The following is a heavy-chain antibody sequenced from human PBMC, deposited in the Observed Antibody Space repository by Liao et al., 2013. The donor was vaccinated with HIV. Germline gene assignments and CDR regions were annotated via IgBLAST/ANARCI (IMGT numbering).Heavy chain of an antibody. J-gene: IGHJ3*02. CDR2: IYHTGTT. CDR3: ARVNCGSDCDPLSLTNDAFDI. Sequence: QLQLQESGSGLVRPSQTLSLTCTVSSGSISSATYSWTWIRQPPGKGLEWIGYIYHTGTTSYNPSLESRVTISVDRSKNQFSLKLRSVTAADTALYYCARVNCGSDCDPLSLTNDAFDIWGQGTVVTVSS. CDR1: SGSISSATYS. D-gene: IGHD2-21*01. V-gene: IGHV4-30-2*01.